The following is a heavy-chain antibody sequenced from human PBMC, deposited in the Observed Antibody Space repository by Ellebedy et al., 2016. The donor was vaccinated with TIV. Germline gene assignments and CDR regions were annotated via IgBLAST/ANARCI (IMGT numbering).Heavy chain of an antibody. D-gene: IGHD3-10*01. V-gene: IGHV2-70*01. CDR3: ARIRSDYYGSGSYQWYFDL. J-gene: IGHJ2*01. CDR2: IDWDDDK. CDR1: GFSLSTDGMC. Sequence: SGPTLVKPTQTLTLTCTFSGFSLSTDGMCVSWIRQPPGKALEWLALIDWDDDKYYITSLKTRLTISKDTSKNQVVLTMTNMDPVDTVTYYCARIRSDYYGSGSYQWYFDLWGRGTLVTVSS.